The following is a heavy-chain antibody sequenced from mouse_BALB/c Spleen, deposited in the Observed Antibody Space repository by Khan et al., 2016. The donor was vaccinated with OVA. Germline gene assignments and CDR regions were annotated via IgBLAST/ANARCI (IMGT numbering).Heavy chain of an antibody. D-gene: IGHD2-1*01. CDR1: GYTFTNYG. CDR2: INTYTGEP. J-gene: IGHJ3*01. Sequence: QIQLVQSGPELKKPGETVKISCKATGYTFTNYGMNWVKQAPGKGLQWMGWINTYTGEPTYADAFKGRFAFSLDTSASPAYLQINNLKNEDTATSFCARSNGNYWFTYWGQGTLVTVSA. V-gene: IGHV9-3-1*01. CDR3: ARSNGNYWFTY.